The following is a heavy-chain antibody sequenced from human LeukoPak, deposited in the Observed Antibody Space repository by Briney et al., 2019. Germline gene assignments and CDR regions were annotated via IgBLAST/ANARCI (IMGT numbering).Heavy chain of an antibody. Sequence: GGSLRLSCAASGFTFSTLDMSWVRQAPGKGLEWVSSISASGSRTYYADSVKGRFTISRDNSKNTLYLQMNSLRAEDTAVYYCAKRPRYGDYFDYWGQGTLVTVSS. J-gene: IGHJ4*02. CDR1: GFTFSTLD. D-gene: IGHD4-17*01. CDR3: AKRPRYGDYFDY. CDR2: ISASGSRT. V-gene: IGHV3-23*01.